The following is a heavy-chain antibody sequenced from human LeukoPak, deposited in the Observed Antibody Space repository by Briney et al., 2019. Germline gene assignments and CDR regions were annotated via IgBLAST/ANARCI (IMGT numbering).Heavy chain of an antibody. J-gene: IGHJ3*02. V-gene: IGHV1-46*01. CDR1: GYTFTSYY. Sequence: ASVKVSCKASGYTFTSYYMHWVRQAPGQGLEWMGIINPSGGSTSYAQKFQGRVTMTRDMSTSTVYMELSSLRSEDTAVYYCARPLSTVVTQNAFDIWGQGTMVTVSS. CDR2: INPSGGST. D-gene: IGHD4-23*01. CDR3: ARPLSTVVTQNAFDI.